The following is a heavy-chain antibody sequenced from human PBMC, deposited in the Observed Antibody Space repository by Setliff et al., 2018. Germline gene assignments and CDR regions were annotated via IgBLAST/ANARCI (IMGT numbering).Heavy chain of an antibody. D-gene: IGHD4-4*01. CDR1: GGTFSIFV. Sequence: SVKVSCKASGGTFSIFVFSWVRKAPGQGLEWMGGIIPMFDKARYAQKFQGRVTITADESTTTVFMELSNLRSEDTAVYFCARGLSTDTDSWGQGTLVTVSS. CDR2: IIPMFDKA. V-gene: IGHV1-69*13. CDR3: ARGLSTDTDS. J-gene: IGHJ4*02.